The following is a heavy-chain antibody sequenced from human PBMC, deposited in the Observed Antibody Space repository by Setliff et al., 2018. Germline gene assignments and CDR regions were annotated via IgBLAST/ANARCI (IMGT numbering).Heavy chain of an antibody. V-gene: IGHV1-69*10. Sequence: ASVKVSCKASGGTFSTLAITWVRQAPGQRLEWMGGTIPLLPLPNYAVKFQGRVTITADKSTSTAYMELSSLTSEDTAVYYCARNAITGTTKKYYYYLDVWGQGTTVTVSS. CDR2: TIPLLPLP. J-gene: IGHJ6*03. CDR3: ARNAITGTTKKYYYYLDV. CDR1: GGTFSTLA. D-gene: IGHD1-7*01.